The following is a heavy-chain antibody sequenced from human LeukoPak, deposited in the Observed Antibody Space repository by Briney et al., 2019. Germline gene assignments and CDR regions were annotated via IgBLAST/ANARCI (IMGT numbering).Heavy chain of an antibody. CDR2: VSYSGRT. V-gene: IGHV4-59*01. CDR1: GGSITNYY. CDR3: ARPGRQDAYNGHYWYFDL. D-gene: IGHD5-24*01. Sequence: SETLSLTCTVSGGSITNYYWNWIRQPPGKDMEWIGCVSYSGRTHYSSALKSRVTISVDTSKNQFSLNLRSVTAADTAVYYCARPGRQDAYNGHYWYFDLWGRGTLVTVSS. J-gene: IGHJ2*01.